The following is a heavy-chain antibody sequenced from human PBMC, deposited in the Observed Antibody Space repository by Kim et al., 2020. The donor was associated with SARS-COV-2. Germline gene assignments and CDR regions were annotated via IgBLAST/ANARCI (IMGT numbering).Heavy chain of an antibody. CDR2: ISGSGDNT. J-gene: IGHJ4*02. CDR3: AKLGRPVVVVGATLEY. Sequence: GGSLRLSCAASGFTFNTYAMNWVRQAPGKGLEWVSTISGSGDNTHYADSVKGRFTVSRDNSKNTLYLQMNSLRAEYTAVYYCAKLGRPVVVVGATLEYWGQGTLVIVSS. D-gene: IGHD2-15*01. V-gene: IGHV3-23*01. CDR1: GFTFNTYA.